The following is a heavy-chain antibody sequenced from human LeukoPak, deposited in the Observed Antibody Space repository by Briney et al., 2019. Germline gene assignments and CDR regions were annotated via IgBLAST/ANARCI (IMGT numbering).Heavy chain of an antibody. J-gene: IGHJ4*02. CDR1: GGSFSGYY. D-gene: IGHD6-19*01. Sequence: PSETLSLTCAVYGGSFSGYYWSWIRQHPGKGLEWIGEINHSGSTNYNPSLTSRVTISVDTSKNQFSLKLSSVTAADTAVYYCARGRRQWRFDYWGQGTLVTVSS. CDR3: ARGRRQWRFDY. V-gene: IGHV4-34*01. CDR2: INHSGST.